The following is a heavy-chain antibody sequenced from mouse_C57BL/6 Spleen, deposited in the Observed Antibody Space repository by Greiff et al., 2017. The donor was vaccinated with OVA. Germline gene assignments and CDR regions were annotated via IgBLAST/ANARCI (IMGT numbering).Heavy chain of an antibody. D-gene: IGHD1-1*01. J-gene: IGHJ1*03. Sequence: EVQLQQSGPELVKPGASVKISCKASGYTFTDYYMNWVKQSHGKSLEWIGDINPNTGGTSYNQKFKGKATLTVDTSSSTAYMELRSLTSEDSAVYYCARDYYGSRDFDVWGTGTTVTVSS. CDR3: ARDYYGSRDFDV. CDR1: GYTFTDYY. V-gene: IGHV1-26*01. CDR2: INPNTGGT.